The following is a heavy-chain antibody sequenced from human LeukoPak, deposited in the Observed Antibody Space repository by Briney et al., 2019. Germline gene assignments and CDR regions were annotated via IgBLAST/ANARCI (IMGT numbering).Heavy chain of an antibody. V-gene: IGHV4-4*07. J-gene: IGHJ6*04. Sequence: PSETLSLTCAVYGGSFSTYYWSWIRQPAGKGLEWIGRFYPSGSTNYNPSLKSRVTMSVDTSKNQFSLELGSVTAADTAVYYCARDGYSSGWYALDVWGKGTTVTVSS. CDR3: ARDGYSSGWYALDV. CDR1: GGSFSTYY. CDR2: FYPSGST. D-gene: IGHD6-19*01.